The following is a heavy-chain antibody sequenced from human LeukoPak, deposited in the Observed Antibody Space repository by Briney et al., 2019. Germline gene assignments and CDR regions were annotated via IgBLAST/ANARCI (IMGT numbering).Heavy chain of an antibody. CDR3: ARAPGSYLLCHLLDY. J-gene: IGHJ4*02. Sequence: SETLSLTCTVSGGSISSYYWSWIRQPPGKGLEWIGYIYYSGSANYNPSLKSRVTISVDTSKNQFSLKLSSVTAADTAVYYCARAPGSYLLCHLLDYWGQGTLVTVSS. V-gene: IGHV4-59*01. D-gene: IGHD1-26*01. CDR1: GGSISSYY. CDR2: IYYSGSA.